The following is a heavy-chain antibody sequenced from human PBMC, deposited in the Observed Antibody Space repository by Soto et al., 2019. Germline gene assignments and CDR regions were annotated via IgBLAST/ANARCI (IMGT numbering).Heavy chain of an antibody. CDR3: AGGIAARPLGY. J-gene: IGHJ4*02. Sequence: LQLQESGSGLVKPSQTLSLPCAVSGGSISSGGYSWSWIRQPPGKGLEWIGYTYHSGSTYYNPSLKSRVTISVDRPKTQFSLKLGSVTAADTAGYYCAGGIAARPLGYWGPGTMVTVSS. D-gene: IGHD6-6*01. CDR2: TYHSGST. CDR1: GGSISSGGYS. V-gene: IGHV4-30-2*01.